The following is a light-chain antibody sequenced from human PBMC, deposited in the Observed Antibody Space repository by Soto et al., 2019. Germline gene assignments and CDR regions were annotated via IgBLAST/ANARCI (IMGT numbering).Light chain of an antibody. J-gene: IGLJ2*01. CDR2: DVN. V-gene: IGLV2-14*01. Sequence: QSALTQPASVSGSPGQSITISCTGTSSDVGGSNYVSWYQQHPGKAPKLMIYDVNNRPSGISNRFSGSKSGNTASLTISGLRAEDEADYYCSSYRSGSTLVFGGGTQLTVL. CDR1: SSDVGGSNY. CDR3: SSYRSGSTLV.